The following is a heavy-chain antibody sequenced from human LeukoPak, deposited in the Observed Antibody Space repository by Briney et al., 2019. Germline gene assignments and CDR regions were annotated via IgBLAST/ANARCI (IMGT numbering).Heavy chain of an antibody. D-gene: IGHD3-3*01. V-gene: IGHV3-53*01. CDR1: GLTVSSNY. CDR3: ARDKYDFWSGTFDN. J-gene: IGHJ4*02. CDR2: IYSGGTT. Sequence: GGSLRLSCAASGLTVSSNYMSWVRQAPGKGLEWVSVIYSGGTTYYADSVKGRFTISRDNSKNTLYLQMNSLRAEDTAVYYCARDKYDFWSGTFDNWGQGTLVTISS.